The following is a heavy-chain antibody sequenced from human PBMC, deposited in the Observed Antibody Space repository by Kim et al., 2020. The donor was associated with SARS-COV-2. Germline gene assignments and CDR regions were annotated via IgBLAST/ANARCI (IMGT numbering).Heavy chain of an antibody. D-gene: IGHD3-3*01. CDR2: IRSKAYGGTT. CDR3: TRALVNFWSGYYTGGDY. J-gene: IGHJ4*02. CDR1: GFTFGDYA. Sequence: GGSLRLSCTASGFTFGDYAMSWVRQAPGKGLEWVGFIRSKAYGGTTEYAASVKGRFTISRDDSKSIAYLQMNSLKTEDTAVYYCTRALVNFWSGYYTGGDYWGQGTLVTVSS. V-gene: IGHV3-49*04.